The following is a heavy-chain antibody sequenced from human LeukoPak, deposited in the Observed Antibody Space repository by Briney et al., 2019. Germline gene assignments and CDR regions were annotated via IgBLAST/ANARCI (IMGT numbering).Heavy chain of an antibody. CDR2: IYYSGST. V-gene: IGHV4-39*07. CDR1: GGSISSSSYY. D-gene: IGHD4-23*01. J-gene: IGHJ5*02. Sequence: SETLSLTCTVSGGSISSSSYYWGWIRQPPGKGLEWIGSIYYSGSTYYNPSLKSRVTISVDTSKNQFSLKLSSVTAADTAVYYCARRGGNPLLPHWFDPWGQGTPVTVSS. CDR3: ARRGGNPLLPHWFDP.